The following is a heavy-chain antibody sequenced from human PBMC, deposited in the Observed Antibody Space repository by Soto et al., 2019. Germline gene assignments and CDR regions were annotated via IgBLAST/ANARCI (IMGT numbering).Heavy chain of an antibody. CDR1: GGTFSSYA. V-gene: IGHV1-69*13. Sequence: ASVKVSCKASGGTFSSYAISWVRQAPGQGLEWMGGVIPIFGTANYAQKFQGRVTITADESTSTAYMELSSLRSEDTAVYYCARNKVRDIVVVPAHPQRLYYFYGMDVWGQGTTVTVSS. J-gene: IGHJ6*02. D-gene: IGHD2-2*01. CDR3: ARNKVRDIVVVPAHPQRLYYFYGMDV. CDR2: VIPIFGTA.